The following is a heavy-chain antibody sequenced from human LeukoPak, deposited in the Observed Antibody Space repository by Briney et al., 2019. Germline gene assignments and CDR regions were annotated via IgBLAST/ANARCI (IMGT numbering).Heavy chain of an antibody. V-gene: IGHV3-7*01. D-gene: IGHD2-2*01. J-gene: IGHJ4*02. CDR2: IKQDGSAK. CDR1: GFTFSNYW. Sequence: PEGSLRLSCTASGFTFSNYWMTWVRKAPGKGLEWVANIKQDGSAKYYVDSVKGRFPISRDNAKNSLYLQMDSLRVEDTATYYCARWRGSTSERSDYWGQGTLVTVSS. CDR3: ARWRGSTSERSDY.